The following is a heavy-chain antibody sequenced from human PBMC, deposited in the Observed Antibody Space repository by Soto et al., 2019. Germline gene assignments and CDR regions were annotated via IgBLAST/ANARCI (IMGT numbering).Heavy chain of an antibody. CDR3: ARDLGYYESSGYFDY. D-gene: IGHD3-22*01. J-gene: IGHJ4*02. Sequence: GGALRVSCAASGFTFSDYYMSWIRQAPGKGLEWVSYIGSSDNIIYYADSVKGRFTISRDNAKNSLYLQMNSLRAEDTAVYYCARDLGYYESSGYFDYWGQGTLVTVSS. CDR2: IGSSDNII. CDR1: GFTFSDYY. V-gene: IGHV3-11*01.